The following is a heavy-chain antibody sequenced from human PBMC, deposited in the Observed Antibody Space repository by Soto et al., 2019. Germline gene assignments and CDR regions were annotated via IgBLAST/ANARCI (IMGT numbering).Heavy chain of an antibody. D-gene: IGHD1-20*01. Sequence: QVQLQESGPGLVKPSETLSLTCTVSGGSVSSYYWNWIRQPPGKGLEWIGYVYYSGSATYNPSLKSRVTISVDPAKDQFSLNLRSVTAADTALYYCARTNWNANWFDPWGQGTLVTVSS. V-gene: IGHV4-59*02. CDR2: VYYSGSA. CDR3: ARTNWNANWFDP. J-gene: IGHJ5*02. CDR1: GGSVSSYY.